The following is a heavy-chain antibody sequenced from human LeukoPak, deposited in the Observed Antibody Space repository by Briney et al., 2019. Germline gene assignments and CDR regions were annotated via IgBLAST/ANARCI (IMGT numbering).Heavy chain of an antibody. CDR3: ARDPGDYDILTGYYSPAYDY. CDR1: RFTFSSYS. CDR2: ISSSGSYI. J-gene: IGHJ4*02. D-gene: IGHD3-9*01. Sequence: PGGSLRLSCAASRFTFSSYSMNWVRQAPGKGLEWVSSISSSGSYIYYADSVKGRFTISRDNAKNSLYLQMNSLRAEDTAVYYCARDPGDYDILTGYYSPAYDYWGQGSLVTVSS. V-gene: IGHV3-21*01.